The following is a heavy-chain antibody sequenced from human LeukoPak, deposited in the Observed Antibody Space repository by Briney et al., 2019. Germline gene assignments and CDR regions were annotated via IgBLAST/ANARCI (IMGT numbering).Heavy chain of an antibody. Sequence: SGTLSLTCTVSGGSITSFYWSWIRQPPGKGLEWIGYIYYSGNTNYNPSLKSRVTISVDRSKNQFSLKLSSVTAADTAVYYCARERHNNWFDPWGQGTLVTVSS. CDR3: ARERHNNWFDP. CDR2: IYYSGNT. D-gene: IGHD1-1*01. CDR1: GGSITSFY. V-gene: IGHV4-59*01. J-gene: IGHJ5*02.